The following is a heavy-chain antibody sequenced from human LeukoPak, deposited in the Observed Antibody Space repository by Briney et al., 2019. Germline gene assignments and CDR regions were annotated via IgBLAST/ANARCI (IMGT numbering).Heavy chain of an antibody. CDR2: IKYDAGEK. D-gene: IGHD6-13*01. CDR3: ARDGTAAGLYFDL. V-gene: IGHV3-7*01. CDR1: GFTFSSYW. J-gene: IGHJ4*01. Sequence: GGSLRLSCGVCGFTFSSYWMNWVRQAPGKGLEWVASIKYDAGEKSYVDSVKGRFTTSRDNAKNSLYLQMSSLRPEDAAVYYCARDGTAAGLYFDLWGQGTLVTVSS.